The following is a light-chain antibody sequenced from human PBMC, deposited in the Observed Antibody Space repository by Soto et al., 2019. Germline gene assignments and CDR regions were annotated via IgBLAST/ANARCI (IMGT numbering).Light chain of an antibody. J-gene: IGKJ1*01. CDR3: QQYGNSPQT. Sequence: DIQMTQSPSSLSASVGDRVTLTCRASQSIGRYLNWFQQTKGKTPKILIYATSTLESGVPLRFSGRWSGTDYTLPIDRLEPEDFAVYYCQQYGNSPQTFGQGTKVDIK. CDR2: ATS. CDR1: QSIGRY. V-gene: IGKV1-39*01.